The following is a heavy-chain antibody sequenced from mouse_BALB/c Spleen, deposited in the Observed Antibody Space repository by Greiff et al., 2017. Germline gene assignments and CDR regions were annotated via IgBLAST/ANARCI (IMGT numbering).Heavy chain of an antibody. J-gene: IGHJ4*01. CDR1: GFTFSSFG. CDR2: ISSGSSTI. V-gene: IGHV5-17*02. Sequence: EVKLMESGGGLVQPGGSRKLSCAASGFTFSSFGMHWVRQAPEKGLEWVAYISSGSSTIYYADTVKGRFTISRDNPKNTLFLQMTSLRSEDTAMYYCARGATIIYYYAMDYWGQGTSVTVSS. CDR3: ARGATIIYYYAMDY. D-gene: IGHD2-12*01.